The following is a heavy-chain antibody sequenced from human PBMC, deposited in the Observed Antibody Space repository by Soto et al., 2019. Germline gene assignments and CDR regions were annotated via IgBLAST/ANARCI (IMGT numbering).Heavy chain of an antibody. CDR1: GFTFSSYG. CDR2: ISYDGSNK. J-gene: IGHJ4*02. CDR3: AKDLTRVTTAPFDY. Sequence: GGSLRLSCAASGFTFSSYGMHWVRQAPGKGLEWVAVISYDGSNKYYADSVKGRFTISRDNSKNTLYLQMNSLRAEDTAVYYWAKDLTRVTTAPFDYWGQGTLVTVSS. D-gene: IGHD4-17*01. V-gene: IGHV3-30*18.